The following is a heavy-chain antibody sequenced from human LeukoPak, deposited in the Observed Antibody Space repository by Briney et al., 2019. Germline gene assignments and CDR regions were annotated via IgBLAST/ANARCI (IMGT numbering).Heavy chain of an antibody. CDR3: ARSYTAMVPFDY. D-gene: IGHD5-18*01. CDR1: GGSISSYY. V-gene: IGHV4-4*07. Sequence: SETLSLTCTVSGGSISSYYWSWIRQPAGKGLEWIGRIYTSGSTNYNPSLKSRVTVSVDKSKNQFSLKLSSVTAADTAVYYCARSYTAMVPFDYWGQGTLVTVSS. CDR2: IYTSGST. J-gene: IGHJ4*02.